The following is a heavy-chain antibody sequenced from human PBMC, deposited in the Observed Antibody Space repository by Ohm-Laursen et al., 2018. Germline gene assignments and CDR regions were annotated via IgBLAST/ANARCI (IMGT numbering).Heavy chain of an antibody. Sequence: GSLRLSCAASGFTFSDYYMSWIRQAPGKGLEWVSYISSSGSTIYYADSVKGRFTISRDNAKNSLYLQMNSLRAEDTAVYYCAKDLASRIYSSGWLPYYFDYWGQGTLVTVSS. CDR3: AKDLASRIYSSGWLPYYFDY. V-gene: IGHV3-11*01. CDR1: GFTFSDYY. CDR2: ISSSGSTI. J-gene: IGHJ4*02. D-gene: IGHD6-19*01.